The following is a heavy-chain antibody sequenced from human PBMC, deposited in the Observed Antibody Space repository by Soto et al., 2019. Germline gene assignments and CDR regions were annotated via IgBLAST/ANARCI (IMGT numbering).Heavy chain of an antibody. Sequence: QVQLVESGGGVVQPGTSLRLSCAASGITFSAFALHWVRQATGTGLEWVARISYDASASSNADSVKGRFTISRDNSRSTLYLQMNSLRTEDTAIYYCVRDYNDGSGRFDYWGQGALVTVSS. CDR1: GITFSAFA. CDR3: VRDYNDGSGRFDY. J-gene: IGHJ4*02. D-gene: IGHD3-22*01. CDR2: ISYDASAS. V-gene: IGHV3-30-3*01.